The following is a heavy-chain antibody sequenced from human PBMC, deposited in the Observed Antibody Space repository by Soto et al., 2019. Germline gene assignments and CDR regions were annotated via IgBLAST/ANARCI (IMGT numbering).Heavy chain of an antibody. CDR3: ARASEWYDAFDI. D-gene: IGHD3-3*01. CDR2: ISSTSSTI. CDR1: GFTFSSYS. Sequence: PGGSLRLSCAASGFTFSSYSMNWVRQAPGKGLEWVSYISSTSSTIYYADSVKGRFTISRDNAKNSLYLQMNSLRAEDTAVYYCARASEWYDAFDIWGQGTMVTVSS. J-gene: IGHJ3*02. V-gene: IGHV3-48*01.